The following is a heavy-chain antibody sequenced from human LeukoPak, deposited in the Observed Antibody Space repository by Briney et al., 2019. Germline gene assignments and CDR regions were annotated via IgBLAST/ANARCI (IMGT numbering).Heavy chain of an antibody. CDR1: GFAFSSYS. CDR3: ARAHQYSSSSNY. CDR2: ISSSSSYI. J-gene: IGHJ4*02. D-gene: IGHD6-6*01. V-gene: IGHV3-21*01. Sequence: GGSLRLSCAASGFAFSSYSMNWVRQAPGKGLEWVSSISSSSSYIYYADSVKGRFTISRDNAKNSLYLQVNSLRAEDTAVYYCARAHQYSSSSNYWGQGTLVTVSS.